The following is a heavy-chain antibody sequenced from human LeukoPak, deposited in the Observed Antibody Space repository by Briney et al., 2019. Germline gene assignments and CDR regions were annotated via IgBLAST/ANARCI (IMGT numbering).Heavy chain of an antibody. CDR1: GFTFNNYW. Sequence: GGYLTLSCSAYGFTFNNYWMQWLGPVPGKERVGVASINPDDNVSTCADSVKGRFNISRNIARITLKMQMNSLRAADTAVYYCARVSPYCNSSNCLAYYYYYMDVWGKGTTVTVSS. J-gene: IGHJ6*03. CDR3: ARVSPYCNSSNCLAYYYYYMDV. V-gene: IGHV3-74*01. CDR2: INPDDNVS. D-gene: IGHD2/OR15-2a*01.